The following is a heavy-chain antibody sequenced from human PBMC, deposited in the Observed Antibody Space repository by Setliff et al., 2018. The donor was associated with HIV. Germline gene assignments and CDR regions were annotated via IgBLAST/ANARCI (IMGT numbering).Heavy chain of an antibody. Sequence: PSETLSLTCIVSGGSISGYYWSWIRQPAEKGLEWIGRIYSSGSINYNPPLKSRVTMSVDTSKNQFSLKLTSVTAADTAVYYCARDLPELTGRSFDPWGQGMLVTVSS. CDR2: IYSSGSI. CDR3: ARDLPELTGRSFDP. D-gene: IGHD7-27*01. CDR1: GGSISGYY. J-gene: IGHJ5*02. V-gene: IGHV4-4*07.